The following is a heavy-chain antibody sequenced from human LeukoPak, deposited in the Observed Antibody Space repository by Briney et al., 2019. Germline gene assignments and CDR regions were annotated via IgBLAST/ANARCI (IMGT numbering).Heavy chain of an antibody. CDR2: IIPILGIA. J-gene: IGHJ4*02. D-gene: IGHD3-3*01. CDR1: VGTFSSYG. CDR3: ARDYDFWSGYYKASFTY. V-gene: IGHV1-69*04. Sequence: SVTVSCTASVGTFSSYGISWVRQAPGQALEWMGRIIPILGIANYAQKFQGRVTITADKSTSTAYMELSSLRSEDTAVYYCARDYDFWSGYYKASFTYWGQGTLVTVSS.